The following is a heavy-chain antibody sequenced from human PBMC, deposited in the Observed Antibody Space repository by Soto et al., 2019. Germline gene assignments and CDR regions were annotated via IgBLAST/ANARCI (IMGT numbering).Heavy chain of an antibody. CDR1: GGSISSSSYY. CDR3: ARHGGSGSYYASGYYYYGMDV. D-gene: IGHD3-10*01. J-gene: IGHJ6*02. V-gene: IGHV4-61*05. CDR2: IYYSGST. Sequence: PSETLSLTCTVSGGSISSSSYYWSWIRQPPGKGLEWIGYIYYSGSTNYNPSLKSRVTISVDTSKNQFSLKLSSVTAADTAVYYCARHGGSGSYYASGYYYYGMDVWGQGTTVTVSS.